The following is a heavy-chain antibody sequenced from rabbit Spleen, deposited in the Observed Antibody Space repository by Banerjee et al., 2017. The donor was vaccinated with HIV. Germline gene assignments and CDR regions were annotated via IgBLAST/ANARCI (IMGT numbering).Heavy chain of an antibody. J-gene: IGHJ4*01. D-gene: IGHD5-1*01. CDR3: ARAGEGGDGYLNL. CDR2: IDPVFGIT. CDR1: GFDFSNYG. Sequence: QEQLVESGGGLVQPGGSLKLSCKASGFDFSNYGVSWVRQAPGKGLEWIGYIDPVFGITYYANWVNGRFSISRENAQNTVFLQMTSLTVADTATYFCARAGEGGDGYLNLWGQGTLVTVS. V-gene: IGHV1S47*01.